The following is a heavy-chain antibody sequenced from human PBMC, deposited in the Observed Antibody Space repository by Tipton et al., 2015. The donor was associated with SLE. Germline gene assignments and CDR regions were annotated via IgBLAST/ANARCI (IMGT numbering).Heavy chain of an antibody. D-gene: IGHD1-26*01. CDR3: SRDIQFVGSTEYFHH. J-gene: IGHJ1*01. Sequence: SGFTFRNYGMYWVRQAPGKGLEWVATIRGSGDTTHYADSVRGRFTISRDNTKNSLYLQMNNLRAEDTALYYCSRDIQFVGSTEYFHHWGQGTLVTVSS. CDR2: IRGSGDTT. CDR1: GFTFRNYG. V-gene: IGHV3-21*04.